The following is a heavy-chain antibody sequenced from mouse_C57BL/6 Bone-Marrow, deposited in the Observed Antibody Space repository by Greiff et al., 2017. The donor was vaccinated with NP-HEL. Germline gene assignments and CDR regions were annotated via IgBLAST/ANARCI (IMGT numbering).Heavy chain of an antibody. CDR2: IDPSDSYT. D-gene: IGHD2-1*01. Sequence: QVQLQQPGAELVRPGTSVKLSCKASGYTFTSYWMHWVKQRPGQGLEWIGVIDPSDSYTNYNQKFKGKATLTVDTSSSTAYMQLSSLTSEDSAVYYCAREGNWRDPFDYWGQGTTLTVSS. V-gene: IGHV1-59*01. CDR1: GYTFTSYW. CDR3: AREGNWRDPFDY. J-gene: IGHJ2*01.